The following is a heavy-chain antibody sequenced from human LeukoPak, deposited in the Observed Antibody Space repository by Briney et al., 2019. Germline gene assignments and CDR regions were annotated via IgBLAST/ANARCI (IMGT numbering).Heavy chain of an antibody. Sequence: ASVKVSCKASGYTFTGYYMHWVRQAPGQGLEWMGWINPNSGGTNYAQKFQGRVTMTRDTSISTAYMELSRLRSDDTAVYYCAREGGRDGYDRYNWFNPWGQGTLVTVSS. CDR3: AREGGRDGYDRYNWFNP. J-gene: IGHJ5*02. CDR2: INPNSGGT. D-gene: IGHD5-24*01. CDR1: GYTFTGYY. V-gene: IGHV1-2*02.